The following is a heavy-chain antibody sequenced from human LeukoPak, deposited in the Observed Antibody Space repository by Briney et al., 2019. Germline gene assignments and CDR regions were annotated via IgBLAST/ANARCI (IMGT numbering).Heavy chain of an antibody. D-gene: IGHD2-2*01. J-gene: IGHJ4*02. CDR2: ISGDST. CDR3: AKPVCTITSCQSYFDY. V-gene: IGHV3-23*01. Sequence: GGSLRLYCAASGFTFSNNAMSWVRQAPGKGLEWVSAISGDSTWYADSVKGRFTISRDISKNTLYLQMNSLRAEDTAVYYCAKPVCTITSCQSYFDYWGQGTLLTVSS. CDR1: GFTFSNNA.